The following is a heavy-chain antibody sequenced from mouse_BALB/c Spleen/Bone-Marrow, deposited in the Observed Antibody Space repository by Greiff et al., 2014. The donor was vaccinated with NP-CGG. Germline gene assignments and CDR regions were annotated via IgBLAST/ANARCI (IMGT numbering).Heavy chain of an antibody. CDR2: INPSNGRA. CDR3: AREMVFDITTVVATGGYYFDY. V-gene: IGHV1S81*02. D-gene: IGHD1-1*01. J-gene: IGHJ2*01. CDR1: GYTFTSYW. Sequence: QVQLQQSGADLVKPGASLKLSCKASGYTFTSYWMHWVKQRPGQGLEWIGEINPSNGRANYNEKFKSKATLTVDKSSSTAYMQLSSLTSEDSAVYYCAREMVFDITTVVATGGYYFDYWGQGTTLTVSS.